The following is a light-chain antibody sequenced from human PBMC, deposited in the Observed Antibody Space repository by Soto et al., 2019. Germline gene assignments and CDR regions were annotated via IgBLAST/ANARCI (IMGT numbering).Light chain of an antibody. Sequence: SYERTQPPSVSVAPGKTARITCGGNNIGSKSVHWYQQKPGQAPVLVIYYDSDRPSGIPERFSGSNSGNTATLTISRVEAGDEADYYCQVWDSSSDHDVVFGGGTKLHVL. CDR3: QVWDSSSDHDVV. V-gene: IGLV3-21*04. CDR2: YDS. J-gene: IGLJ2*01. CDR1: NIGSKS.